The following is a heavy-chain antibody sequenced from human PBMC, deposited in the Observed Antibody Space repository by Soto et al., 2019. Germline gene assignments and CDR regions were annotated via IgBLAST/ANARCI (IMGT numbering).Heavy chain of an antibody. V-gene: IGHV4-30-2*01. D-gene: IGHD3-22*01. CDR2: IYDSGSP. Sequence: QLQLQESGSGLVKPSQTLSLTCAVSGGSISSDDYSWGWIRQPPGKGLEWIGYIYDSGSPYYNPSLKSRVAISLDRSRNHFSLQLNSVTAADTAMYYCARSLDYDTSGPYYFDAWGQGTLVTVSS. CDR3: ARSLDYDTSGPYYFDA. CDR1: GGSISSDDYS. J-gene: IGHJ4*02.